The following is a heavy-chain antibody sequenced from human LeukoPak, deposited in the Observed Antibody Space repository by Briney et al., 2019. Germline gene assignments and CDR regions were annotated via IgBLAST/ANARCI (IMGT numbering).Heavy chain of an antibody. V-gene: IGHV4-39*01. Sequence: SETLSLTCTVSGGSISSSSYYWGWIRRPPGKGLEWIGSIYYSGSTYYNPSLKSRVTISVDTSKNQFSLKLSSVTAADTAVYYCARQVPQLDYWGQGTLVTVSS. CDR1: GGSISSSSYY. J-gene: IGHJ4*02. CDR2: IYYSGST. CDR3: ARQVPQLDY. D-gene: IGHD2-2*01.